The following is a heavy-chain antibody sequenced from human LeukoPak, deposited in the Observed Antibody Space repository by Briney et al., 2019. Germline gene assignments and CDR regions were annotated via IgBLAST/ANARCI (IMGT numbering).Heavy chain of an antibody. CDR1: GGSFSGYY. D-gene: IGHD3-10*01. CDR2: INHSGST. CDR3: ARVQLVRGKYFDY. Sequence: SESLSLTCAVYGGSFSGYYWSWIRQPPGKGLEWIGEINHSGSTNYNPSLKSQVTISVDTSKKQFSLKLSSVTAADTAVYYCARVQLVRGKYFDYWGQGTLVTVSS. J-gene: IGHJ4*02. V-gene: IGHV4-34*01.